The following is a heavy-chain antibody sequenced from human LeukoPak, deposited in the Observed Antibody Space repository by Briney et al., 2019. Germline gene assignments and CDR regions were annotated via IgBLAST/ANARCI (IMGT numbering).Heavy chain of an antibody. CDR2: IYYSGST. D-gene: IGHD3-3*01. CDR3: ARSRSGYYGDVDY. J-gene: IGHJ4*02. Sequence: NPSETLSLTCTVSGGSIRSGGYYWGWIRQHPGKGLEWIGHIYYSGSTYYNPSLKSRVTISVDTSKNQFSLKLSSVTAADTAVYYCARSRSGYYGDVDYWGQGTLVTVSS. V-gene: IGHV4-31*03. CDR1: GGSIRSGGYY.